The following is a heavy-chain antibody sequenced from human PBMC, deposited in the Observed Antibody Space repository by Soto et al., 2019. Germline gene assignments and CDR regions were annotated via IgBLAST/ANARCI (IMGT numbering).Heavy chain of an antibody. V-gene: IGHV5-51*01. CDR3: TRHSGVTYSSSRMYHYAMDV. CDR1: GYVFTSHW. CDR2: IYPGDSKT. Sequence: PVESLKISCKSIGYVFTSHWIAWVRQMPGKGLEWMGNIYPGDSKTRYSPSFQGQVTISADKSISTAYLQWSSLQASDTAMYYCTRHSGVTYSSSRMYHYAMDVWGQGTTVTVSS. J-gene: IGHJ6*02. D-gene: IGHD6-13*01.